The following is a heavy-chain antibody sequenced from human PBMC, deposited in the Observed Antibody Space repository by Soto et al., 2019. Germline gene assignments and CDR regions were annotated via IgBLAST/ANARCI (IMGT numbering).Heavy chain of an antibody. CDR3: ARVEDGPGIGGMGV. CDR2: ISAYNGNT. Sequence: QVQLVQSGAEVKKPGASVKVSCKASGYTFTSYGISWVRQAPGQGLEWMGWISAYNGNTNYAQKHQGRVTMTTDRSTSTAYVEVRSLRSDGTAVYYFARVEDGPGIGGMGVWGQGTTVTVSS. D-gene: IGHD3-10*01. J-gene: IGHJ6*02. CDR1: GYTFTSYG. V-gene: IGHV1-18*01.